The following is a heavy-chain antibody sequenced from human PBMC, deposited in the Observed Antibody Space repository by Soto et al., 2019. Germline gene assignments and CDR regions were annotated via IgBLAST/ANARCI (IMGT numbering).Heavy chain of an antibody. J-gene: IGHJ6*02. V-gene: IGHV1-46*01. CDR3: ARDRRIAAAGRTNYYYYYGMDV. Sequence: ASVKVSCKASGYTFTSYYMHWVRQAPGQGLEWMGKINPSGGSTSYAQKFQGRVTMTRDTSTSTVYMELSSLRSEDTAVYYCARDRRIAAAGRTNYYYYYGMDVWGQGTTVTVSS. CDR1: GYTFTSYY. D-gene: IGHD6-13*01. CDR2: INPSGGST.